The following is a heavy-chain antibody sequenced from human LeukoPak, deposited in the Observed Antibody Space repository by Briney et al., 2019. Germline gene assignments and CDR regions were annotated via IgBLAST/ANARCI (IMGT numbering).Heavy chain of an antibody. CDR2: SSSHI. D-gene: IGHD6-13*01. CDR3: ARDVRSSWYDYYYYGMDV. Sequence: SSSHIHYADSVKGRFTISRDNAKNSLYLQMNSLRVEDTAVYYCARDVRSSWYDYYYYGMDVWGQGTTVTVSS. J-gene: IGHJ6*02. V-gene: IGHV3-21*01.